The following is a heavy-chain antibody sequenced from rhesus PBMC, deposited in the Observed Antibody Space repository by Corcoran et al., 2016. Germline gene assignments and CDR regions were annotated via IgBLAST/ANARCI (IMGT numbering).Heavy chain of an antibody. V-gene: IGHV4-169*02. CDR3: ASTTYSSGWPIFDY. CDR1: GGSISSSY. Sequence: QLQLQESGPGLVKPSETLSVTCAVSGGSISSSYWSWIRLAPGKGLEWIGYIYGSGSSTNYNPSLKSRVTLSVDTSKNQLSLKLSSLTAADTAVYYCASTTYSSGWPIFDYWGQRVLVTVSS. CDR2: IYGSGSST. D-gene: IGHD6-31*01. J-gene: IGHJ4*01.